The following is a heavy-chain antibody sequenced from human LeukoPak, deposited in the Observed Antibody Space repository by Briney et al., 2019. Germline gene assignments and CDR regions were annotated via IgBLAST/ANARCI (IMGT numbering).Heavy chain of an antibody. Sequence: GASVKVSCKASGYTFTGYYMHWVRQAPGQGLEWMGCINPNSGGTNYAQKFQGRVTMTRDTSISTAYMELSRLRSDDTAVYYCARAVGYCSSTSCYRYNWFDPWGQGTLVTVSS. D-gene: IGHD2-2*02. CDR3: ARAVGYCSSTSCYRYNWFDP. CDR1: GYTFTGYY. CDR2: INPNSGGT. J-gene: IGHJ5*02. V-gene: IGHV1-2*02.